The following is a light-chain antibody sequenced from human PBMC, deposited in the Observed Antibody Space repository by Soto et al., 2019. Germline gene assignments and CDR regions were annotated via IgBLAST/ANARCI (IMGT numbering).Light chain of an antibody. Sequence: EIVMTQSPATLSVSPGERATLSCRASQSVSSNLGWYQQKPGQSPRLLIYGASTRVTGIPVRFSGSGSGTEFTLTISSLQSEDFAIYYCQQYDNWPLTFGGGTKVDIK. J-gene: IGKJ4*01. CDR3: QQYDNWPLT. CDR2: GAS. CDR1: QSVSSN. V-gene: IGKV3D-15*01.